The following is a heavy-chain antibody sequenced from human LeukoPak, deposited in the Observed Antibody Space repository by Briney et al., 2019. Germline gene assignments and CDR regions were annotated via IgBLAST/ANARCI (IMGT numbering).Heavy chain of an antibody. J-gene: IGHJ4*02. CDR3: ARDLMGYYDSSGVDY. CDR1: GFAFSSYA. Sequence: GSLRLSCAASGFAFSSYAMHWVCQAPGKGLEYVSAISSNGGSTYYANSVKGRFTISRDNSKNTLYLQMGSLRAEDMAVYYCARDLMGYYDSSGVDYWGQGTLVTVSS. V-gene: IGHV3-64*01. D-gene: IGHD3-22*01. CDR2: ISSNGGST.